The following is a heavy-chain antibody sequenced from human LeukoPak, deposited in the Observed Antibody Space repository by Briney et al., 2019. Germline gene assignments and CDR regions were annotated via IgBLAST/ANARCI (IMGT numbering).Heavy chain of an antibody. J-gene: IGHJ5*02. D-gene: IGHD2-15*01. V-gene: IGHV4-59*01. CDR3: ARCSGGSCEQGWFDP. Sequence: SETLSLTCTVSGGSISSYYRSWIRQPPGKGLEWIGYIYYSGSTNYNPSLKSRVTISVDTSKNQFSLKLSSVTAADTAVYYCARCSGGSCEQGWFDPWGQGTLVTVSS. CDR2: IYYSGST. CDR1: GGSISSYY.